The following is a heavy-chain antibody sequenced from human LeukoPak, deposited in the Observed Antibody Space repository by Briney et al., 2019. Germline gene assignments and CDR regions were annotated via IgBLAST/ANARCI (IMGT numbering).Heavy chain of an antibody. Sequence: SETLSLTCAVYGGSFSGYYWSWIRQPPGKGLEWIGEINHSGSTNYNPSLKSRVTISVDTSKNQFSLKLSSVTAADTAVYYCARVAYCGGDCRYFDYWGQGTLVTVSS. CDR1: GGSFSGYY. D-gene: IGHD2-21*01. CDR2: INHSGST. CDR3: ARVAYCGGDCRYFDY. V-gene: IGHV4-34*01. J-gene: IGHJ4*02.